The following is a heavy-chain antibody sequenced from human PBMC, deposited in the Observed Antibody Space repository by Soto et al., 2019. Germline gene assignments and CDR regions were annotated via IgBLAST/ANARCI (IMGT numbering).Heavy chain of an antibody. J-gene: IGHJ6*03. CDR3: ARGIDARFDPYYYYMDV. V-gene: IGHV1-2*04. CDR1: GYTFTGYY. D-gene: IGHD6-6*01. CDR2: INPNSGGT. Sequence: ASVKVSCKASGYTFTGYYMHWVRQAPGQGLEWMGWINPNSGGTNYAQKFQGWVTMTRDTSISTAYMELSRLRSDDTAVYYCARGIDARFDPYYYYMDVWGKGTTVTVSS.